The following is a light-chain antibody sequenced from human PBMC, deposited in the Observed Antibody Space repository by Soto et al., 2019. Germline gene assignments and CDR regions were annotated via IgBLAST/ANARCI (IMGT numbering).Light chain of an antibody. Sequence: DFQLTQSPSSLSASIGDRVTITCRAGQSISNFLAWYQQKPGKAPKLLIYAASTLQSGVPSRFSGSGSGTEFTLTISSLQPEDFATYYCQQFNSYPITFGQGTRLEIK. CDR3: QQFNSYPIT. V-gene: IGKV1-9*01. CDR2: AAS. CDR1: QSISNF. J-gene: IGKJ5*01.